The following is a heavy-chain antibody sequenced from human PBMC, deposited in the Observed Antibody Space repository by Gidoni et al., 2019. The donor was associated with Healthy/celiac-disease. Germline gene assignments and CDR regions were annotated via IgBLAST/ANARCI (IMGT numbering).Heavy chain of an antibody. D-gene: IGHD2-21*02. J-gene: IGHJ4*02. Sequence: QVQLVESGGGVVQPGRSLRLSCAASGFTFSSYAMHWVRQAPGKGLEWVAVISYDGSNKYYADSVKGRFTISRDNSKNTLYLQMNSLRAEDTAVYYCARAGLAYCGGDCYSFLDYWGQGTLVTVSS. CDR2: ISYDGSNK. V-gene: IGHV3-30-3*01. CDR3: ARAGLAYCGGDCYSFLDY. CDR1: GFTFSSYA.